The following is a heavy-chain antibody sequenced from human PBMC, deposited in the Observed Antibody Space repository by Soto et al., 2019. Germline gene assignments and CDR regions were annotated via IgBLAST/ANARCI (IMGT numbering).Heavy chain of an antibody. J-gene: IGHJ5*02. Sequence: QVQQLASGPGLVTTWDTLSRTCTVSGSYGSDFSWSWIRQPAGKGLEWIGRITVNGFTEYTPSFRSRVTMSLDTSRNQFSLTLLSATAADTALYYCVRASGENWTYEPPWGPGALVTVSS. CDR2: ITVNGFT. CDR3: VRASGENWTYEPP. CDR1: GSYGSDFS. V-gene: IGHV4-4*07. D-gene: IGHD1-7*01.